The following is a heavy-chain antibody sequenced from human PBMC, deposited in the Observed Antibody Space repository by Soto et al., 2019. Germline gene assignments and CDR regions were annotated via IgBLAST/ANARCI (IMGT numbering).Heavy chain of an antibody. CDR2: MNSDGSTT. V-gene: IGHV3-74*01. Sequence: WGSLRLSCAASGFTFGNYWMHWVRQAPGKGLEWVSRMNSDGSTTDYADSVKGRFTVSRDNAKNTLYLQMNSLRAEDTAVYYCATAEVDYWGPGTLVTVYS. CDR3: ATAEVDY. CDR1: GFTFGNYW. J-gene: IGHJ4*02.